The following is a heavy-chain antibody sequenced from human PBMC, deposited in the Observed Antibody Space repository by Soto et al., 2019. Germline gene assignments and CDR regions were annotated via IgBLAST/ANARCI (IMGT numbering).Heavy chain of an antibody. J-gene: IGHJ4*02. CDR1: GYSFTGQF. V-gene: IGHV1-2*02. D-gene: IGHD4-17*01. Sequence: QVHLVQSAAEVKKPGASVKVSCEASGYSFTGQFMHWVRQAPGQGLEWMGWINPNSGGTNYAQKFQGRVTMTRDTSISTAYMELSSLRSDDTAVYYCARETGYHDFGDDFDLWGQGTLLTVSS. CDR2: INPNSGGT. CDR3: ARETGYHDFGDDFDL.